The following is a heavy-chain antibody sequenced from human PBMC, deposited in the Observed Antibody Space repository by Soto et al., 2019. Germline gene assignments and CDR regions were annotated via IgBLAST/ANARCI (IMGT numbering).Heavy chain of an antibody. D-gene: IGHD6-19*01. V-gene: IGHV4-39*01. J-gene: IGHJ4*02. Sequence: QLQLQESGPGLVKPSETRSLTCTVSGGSITRNNHYWGWIRQSPGKGLEWIGNILHSGNTNYKPSLKRQVTMSVETSKNQFSLKMNSVTAADTAVYYCARLGSSGWYQGSYFDYWGQGTLVTVSS. CDR1: GGSITRNNHY. CDR2: ILHSGNT. CDR3: ARLGSSGWYQGSYFDY.